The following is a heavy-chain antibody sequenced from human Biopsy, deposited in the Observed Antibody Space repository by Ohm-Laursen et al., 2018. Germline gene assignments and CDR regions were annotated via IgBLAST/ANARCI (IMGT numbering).Heavy chain of an antibody. CDR1: GFTFNNYG. J-gene: IGHJ6*02. Sequence: SLRLSCAASGFTFNNYGMQWVRQAPGKGLEWVAFIFYDGSNTYYADSVKGRFTISRDNSGDTLYLQMSSLRAEDMAVYYCAKDRYNYTPIGGFSMDVWGQGTTVTVSS. CDR2: IFYDGSNT. V-gene: IGHV3-30*18. D-gene: IGHD5-18*01. CDR3: AKDRYNYTPIGGFSMDV.